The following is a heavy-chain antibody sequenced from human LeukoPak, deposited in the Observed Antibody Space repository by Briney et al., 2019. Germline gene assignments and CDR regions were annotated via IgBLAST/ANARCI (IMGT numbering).Heavy chain of an antibody. CDR3: ARPPIAAAGNYY. Sequence: PGGSLRLSCAASGFTFSSYNMNWVRQAPGKGLVWVSRINSDGSSTSYADSVKGRFTISRDNAKNTLYLQMNSLRAEDTAVYYCARPPIAAAGNYYWGQGTLVTVSS. V-gene: IGHV3-74*01. J-gene: IGHJ4*02. D-gene: IGHD6-13*01. CDR1: GFTFSSYN. CDR2: INSDGSST.